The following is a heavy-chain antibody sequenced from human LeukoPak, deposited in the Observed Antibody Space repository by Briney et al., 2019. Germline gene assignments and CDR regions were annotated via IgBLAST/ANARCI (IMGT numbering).Heavy chain of an antibody. D-gene: IGHD7-27*01. CDR1: GGSISSSNYY. CDR3: TRAGTGDIIDY. J-gene: IGHJ4*02. V-gene: IGHV4-39*07. Sequence: SETLSLTCTVSGGSISSSNYYWGWIRQPPGKGLECIGNIYYRGSTYYNPSLRSRVTISVDTSKNQFSLKLSSVTAADTAVYYCTRAGTGDIIDYWGQGTLVTVSS. CDR2: IYYRGST.